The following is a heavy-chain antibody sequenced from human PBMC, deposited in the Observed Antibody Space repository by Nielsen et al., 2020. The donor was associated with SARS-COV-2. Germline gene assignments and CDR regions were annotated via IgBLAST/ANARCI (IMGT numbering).Heavy chain of an antibody. V-gene: IGHV3-74*03. J-gene: IGHJ5*02. D-gene: IGHD3-10*01. CDR2: INPDETKT. CDR3: ARGGHDYYGSGSYYSTGWFDP. Sequence: ESLKISCAASGFTFSDYRMHWVRHAPGKGLVWVSHINPDETKTTYADSVKGRFTISRDNAKNSLYLQMNSLRAEDTAVYYCARGGHDYYGSGSYYSTGWFDPWGQGTLVTVSS. CDR1: GFTFSDYR.